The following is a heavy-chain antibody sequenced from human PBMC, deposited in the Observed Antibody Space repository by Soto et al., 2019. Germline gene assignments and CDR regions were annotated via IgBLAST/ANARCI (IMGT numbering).Heavy chain of an antibody. CDR1: GFTFNSYW. CDR3: ASDRVSMVRGVIIPQYSYYIDV. Sequence: GGSLRLSCAASGFTFNSYWMHWVRQAPGKGLEWVSRINSDGSSTSYADSVKGRFTISRDNAKNTLYLQMNSLRAEDTAVYYCASDRVSMVRGVIIPQYSYYIDVWGKGTMVTVSS. V-gene: IGHV3-74*01. J-gene: IGHJ6*03. D-gene: IGHD3-10*01. CDR2: INSDGSST.